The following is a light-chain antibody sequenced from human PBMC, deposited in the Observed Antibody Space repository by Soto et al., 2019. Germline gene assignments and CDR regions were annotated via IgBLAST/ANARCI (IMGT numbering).Light chain of an antibody. Sequence: ELVMTRFPATLSVSPGQRATLSCRASQTISRNLAWYKQKPGQAPRILIYGASTRATGIPARFSGSGSGTHFTLTISSLQSEDFGTYYCQQYNAWPGTFGQGTKVDI. CDR2: GAS. V-gene: IGKV3-15*01. CDR1: QTISRN. CDR3: QQYNAWPGT. J-gene: IGKJ1*01.